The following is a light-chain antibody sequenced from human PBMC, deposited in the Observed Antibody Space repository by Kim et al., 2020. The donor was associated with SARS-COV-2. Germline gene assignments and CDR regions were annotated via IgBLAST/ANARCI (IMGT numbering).Light chain of an antibody. J-gene: IGLJ3*02. CDR1: SLRSYY. Sequence: SSELTQDPAASVALGQTVRITCQGDSLRSYYVSWYQQKPGQAPVRVIYGKNNRPSGIPDRFSGSSSGNTASLTITGAQAEDEADYYCNSWDSSGNHRVFGGGTQLTVL. V-gene: IGLV3-19*02. CDR2: GKN. CDR3: NSWDSSGNHRV.